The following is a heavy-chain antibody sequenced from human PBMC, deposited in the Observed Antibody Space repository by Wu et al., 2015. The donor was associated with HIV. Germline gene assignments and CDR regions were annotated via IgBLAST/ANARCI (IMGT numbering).Heavy chain of an antibody. J-gene: IGHJ6*02. CDR2: MNPSNGHI. D-gene: IGHD6-19*01. CDR3: VRDQQWPTEYYHYYGMDV. CDR1: YILPSYP. Sequence: QVQLVQSGAEVKKPGASVKVSCKASYILPSYPIGWVRQAPGQRLEWMGWMNPSNGHIQPAQKFQDRINMSTNNSAHTAYMELRSLRSDDTAVYYCVRDQQWPTEYYHYYGMDVWGQGTTVTVSS. V-gene: IGHV1-18*01.